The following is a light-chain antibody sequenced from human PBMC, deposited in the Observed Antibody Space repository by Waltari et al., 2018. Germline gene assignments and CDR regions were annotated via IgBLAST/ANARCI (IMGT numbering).Light chain of an antibody. CDR3: QQYGSSPDT. Sequence: EIVLTQSPATLSLSPGERATLSCRASQSVSSYLAWYQQKPGQAPRLLIYDASNSATGIPARFSGSGSGTDFTLTISRLEPEDFAVYYCQQYGSSPDTFGPGTKVDIK. CDR2: DAS. J-gene: IGKJ3*01. CDR1: QSVSSY. V-gene: IGKV3-20*01.